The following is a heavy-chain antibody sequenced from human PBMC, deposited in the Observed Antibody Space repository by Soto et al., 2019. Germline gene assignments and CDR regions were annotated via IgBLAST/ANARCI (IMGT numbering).Heavy chain of an antibody. D-gene: IGHD1-26*01. CDR3: ARLAVRGNYHDDDY. J-gene: IGHJ4*02. CDR1: GFTFSSCA. CDR2: ISDSGGNT. V-gene: IGHV3-23*01. Sequence: GGSLRLSCAASGFTFSSCAMSWVRQAPGKGPEWVSSISDSGGNTYYADSVKGRFTISRDNSKNTLYLQMNSLRVEDSAVDYCARLAVRGNYHDDDYWGQGTLVTVSS.